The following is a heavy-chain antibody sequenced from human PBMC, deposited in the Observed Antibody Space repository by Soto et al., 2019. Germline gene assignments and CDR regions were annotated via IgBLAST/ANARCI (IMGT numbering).Heavy chain of an antibody. Sequence: GGSLRLSCVASGFTFRSYTMNWVRQAPGKGLEWISSISGSGFKKYYADSVKGRFTISRDNSKSTVYLELNNLSAEDTAVYHCAKNQGVELVPLATVDWFDPWGQGSVVTVSS. CDR3: AKNQGVELVPLATVDWFDP. J-gene: IGHJ5*02. CDR2: ISGSGFKK. V-gene: IGHV3-23*01. D-gene: IGHD1-26*01. CDR1: GFTFRSYT.